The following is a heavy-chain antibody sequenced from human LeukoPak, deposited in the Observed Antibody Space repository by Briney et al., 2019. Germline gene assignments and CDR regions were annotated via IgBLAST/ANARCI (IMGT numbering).Heavy chain of an antibody. CDR3: ARVIVVVVAADNAFDI. CDR1: GGTFSSYA. D-gene: IGHD2-15*01. J-gene: IGHJ3*02. CDR2: IIPIFGTA. Sequence: SVKVSCKASGGTFSSYAISWVRQAPGQGLEWMGRIIPIFGTANYAQKFQGRVTITTDESTSTAYMELSSLRSEDTAVCYCARVIVVVVAADNAFDIWGQGTMVTVSS. V-gene: IGHV1-69*05.